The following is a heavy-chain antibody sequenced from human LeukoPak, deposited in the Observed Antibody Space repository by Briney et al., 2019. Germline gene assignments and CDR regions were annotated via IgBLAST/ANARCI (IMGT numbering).Heavy chain of an antibody. J-gene: IGHJ4*02. Sequence: SETLSLTCTVSGGSISSYYRSWIRQPPGKGLEWIGYIYYSGSTNYNPSLKSRVTISIDTSKNQFSLKLSSVTAADTAVYYCARVVGYYDSSGYYDYWGQGTLVTVSS. D-gene: IGHD3-22*01. V-gene: IGHV4-59*08. CDR2: IYYSGST. CDR1: GGSISSYY. CDR3: ARVVGYYDSSGYYDY.